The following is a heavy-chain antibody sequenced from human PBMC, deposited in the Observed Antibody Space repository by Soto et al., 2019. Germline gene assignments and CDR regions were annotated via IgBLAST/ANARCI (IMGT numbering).Heavy chain of an antibody. CDR1: GFTFSSYA. CDR2: ISGSGGST. J-gene: IGHJ3*02. Sequence: GGSLGLSCAASGFTFSSYAMSWVRQAPGKGLEWVSAISGSGGSTYYADSVKGRFTISRDNSKNTLYLQMNSLRAEDTAVYYCAKDNWDYYDSSGYYYGWAFATWGHATIVT. V-gene: IGHV3-23*01. CDR3: AKDNWDYYDSSGYYYGWAFAT. D-gene: IGHD3-22*01.